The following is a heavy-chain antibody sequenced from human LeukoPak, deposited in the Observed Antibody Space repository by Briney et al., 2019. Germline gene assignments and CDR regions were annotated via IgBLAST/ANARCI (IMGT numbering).Heavy chain of an antibody. CDR2: IYYSGST. Sequence: SETLSLTCTVSGGSITNTIYYWAWIRQPPGKGLEWIGTIYYSGSTHDNPSLKSRVIISVDTSKTQFSLKLSSVTAADTAVYFCARHTSDGYFALDLWGQGTMVTASS. J-gene: IGHJ3*01. CDR3: ARHTSDGYFALDL. D-gene: IGHD4-17*01. V-gene: IGHV4-39*01. CDR1: GGSITNTIYY.